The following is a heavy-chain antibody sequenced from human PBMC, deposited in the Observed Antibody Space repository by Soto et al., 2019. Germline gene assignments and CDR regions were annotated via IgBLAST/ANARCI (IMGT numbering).Heavy chain of an antibody. CDR1: GLTFSGYW. V-gene: IGHV3-74*01. CDR3: ARLRWDAFDI. Sequence: EVQLVESGGGLVQPGGSLRLSCTASGLTFSGYWMHWVRQAPGKGLLWVSRINSDGSSTSYADSVKGRFTISRDDAKNTLYLQMSSLRAEDTAVYYCARLRWDAFDIRGQGTMVTVCS. J-gene: IGHJ3*02. D-gene: IGHD4-17*01. CDR2: INSDGSST.